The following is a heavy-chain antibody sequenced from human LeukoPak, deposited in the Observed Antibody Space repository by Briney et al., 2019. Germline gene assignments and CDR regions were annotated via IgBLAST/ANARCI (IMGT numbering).Heavy chain of an antibody. Sequence: GGSLRLSCAASGFTFSSYGMSWVRQAPGKGLEWVSAISGSGGSTYYADSVKGRFTISRDNAKNSLYLQMNSLRAEDTAVYYCARGRYFDWLPIYYYYYYMDVWGKGTTVTISS. CDR1: GFTFSSYG. CDR2: ISGSGGST. CDR3: ARGRYFDWLPIYYYYYYMDV. J-gene: IGHJ6*03. V-gene: IGHV3-23*01. D-gene: IGHD3-9*01.